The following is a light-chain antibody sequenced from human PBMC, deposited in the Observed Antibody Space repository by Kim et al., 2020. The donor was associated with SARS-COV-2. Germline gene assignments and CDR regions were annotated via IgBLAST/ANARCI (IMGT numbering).Light chain of an antibody. CDR3: QQSFTTPLLT. CDR1: QRISTY. V-gene: IGKV1-39*01. J-gene: IGKJ4*01. CDR2: AAS. Sequence: DIQMTQSPSSLSASVGDRVTITCRASQRISTYLNWYQQQPGKAPRLLIYAASSLQSGVPSRFSGSVSGTDFTLTINSLQPEDFATYYCQQSFTTPLLTFGGGTKVDIK.